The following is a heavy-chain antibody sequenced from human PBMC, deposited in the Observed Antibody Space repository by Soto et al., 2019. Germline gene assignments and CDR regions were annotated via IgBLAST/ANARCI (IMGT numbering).Heavy chain of an antibody. J-gene: IGHJ4*02. CDR1: GTSISSDPFY. D-gene: IGHD1-26*01. CDR2: IYYSGGT. CDR3: ARDTGSYGTDY. V-gene: IGHV4-31*03. Sequence: QVQLQESGPGLVKPSQTLSLTCTVSGTSISSDPFYWGWIRQHPGKGLEWIGYIYYSGGTYYNPSLKSRATISSDTSKHQFSLNLSSVTPADTAVYYCARDTGSYGTDYWGQGTLVTVAP.